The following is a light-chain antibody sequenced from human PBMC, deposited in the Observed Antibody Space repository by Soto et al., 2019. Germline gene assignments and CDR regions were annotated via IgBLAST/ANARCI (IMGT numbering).Light chain of an antibody. V-gene: IGKV3-20*01. CDR2: GAS. Sequence: EIVLTQSPGTLSLSPGERATLSCRASQSVSSYLAWYQQKPGQAPRLLMKGASTRATGIPDRFSGSGSGTDFTLTINRLEPEDCAVYYCHQYSRSPRTFGQGTKVEIK. CDR1: QSVSSY. CDR3: HQYSRSPRT. J-gene: IGKJ1*01.